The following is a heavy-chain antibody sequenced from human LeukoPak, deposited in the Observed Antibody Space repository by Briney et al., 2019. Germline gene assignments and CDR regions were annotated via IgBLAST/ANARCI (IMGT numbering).Heavy chain of an antibody. V-gene: IGHV4-59*01. Sequence: SETLSLTCTVSGGSISSYYWSWIRQPPGKGLEWIGCFYNSGSTKYNPSLKSRVTISVDTSTNQFSLKLSSVTAADTAVYYCARGISTWRDGYWGQGTLVSVSS. D-gene: IGHD6-13*01. CDR2: FYNSGST. CDR3: ARGISTWRDGY. CDR1: GGSISSYY. J-gene: IGHJ4*02.